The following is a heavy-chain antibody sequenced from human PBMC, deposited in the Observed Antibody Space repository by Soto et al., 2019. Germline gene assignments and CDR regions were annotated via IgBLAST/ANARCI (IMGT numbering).Heavy chain of an antibody. CDR2: IYYSGST. CDR1: GGSISSYY. Sequence: SETLSLTCTVSGGSISSYYWSWIRQPPGKGLEWIGYIYYSGSTNYNPSLKSRVTISVDTSKNQFSLKLNSVTAADTAVYYCARGMSGSWYPVNWFDPWGQGTLVTVSS. CDR3: ARGMSGSWYPVNWFDP. J-gene: IGHJ5*02. V-gene: IGHV4-59*01. D-gene: IGHD6-13*01.